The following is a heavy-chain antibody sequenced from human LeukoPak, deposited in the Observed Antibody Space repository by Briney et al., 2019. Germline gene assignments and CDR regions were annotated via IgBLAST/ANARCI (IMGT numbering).Heavy chain of an antibody. CDR3: ARATVYSSGYYYVFHFDY. D-gene: IGHD3-22*01. J-gene: IGHJ4*02. CDR2: INHSGST. Sequence: SETLSLTCAVYGGSFSGYYWSWIRQPPGKGLEWIGEINHSGSTNYNPSLKRRVTMSVDTYKNQFSLKLSSVTAADTAVYYCARATVYSSGYYYVFHFDYWGQGTLVTVSS. V-gene: IGHV4-34*01. CDR1: GGSFSGYY.